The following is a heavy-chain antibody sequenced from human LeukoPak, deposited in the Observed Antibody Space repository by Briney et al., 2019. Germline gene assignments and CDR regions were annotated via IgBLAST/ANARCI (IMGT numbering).Heavy chain of an antibody. CDR1: GFTFSGSA. D-gene: IGHD4-23*01. Sequence: GGSLRLSCAASGFTFSGSAMHWIRQASGKGLEWVGRIRSKANNYATGYAASVKGRFTISRDDSKNTAYLQMNSLKTEDTGVYYCTRSNSDYWGPGTLVTVSS. CDR2: IRSKANNYAT. J-gene: IGHJ4*02. V-gene: IGHV3-73*01. CDR3: TRSNSDY.